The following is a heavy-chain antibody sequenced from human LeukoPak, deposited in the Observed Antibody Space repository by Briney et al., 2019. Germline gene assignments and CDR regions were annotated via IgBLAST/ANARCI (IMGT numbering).Heavy chain of an antibody. V-gene: IGHV1-69*13. Sequence: GASVKVSCKASGYTFSNYGISWVRQAPGQGLEWMGGIIPIFGTANYAQKFQGRVTITADESTSTAYMELSSLRSEDTAVYYCARAAALDNWFDPWGQGTLVTVSS. CDR1: GYTFSNYG. CDR3: ARAAALDNWFDP. D-gene: IGHD2-2*01. J-gene: IGHJ5*02. CDR2: IIPIFGTA.